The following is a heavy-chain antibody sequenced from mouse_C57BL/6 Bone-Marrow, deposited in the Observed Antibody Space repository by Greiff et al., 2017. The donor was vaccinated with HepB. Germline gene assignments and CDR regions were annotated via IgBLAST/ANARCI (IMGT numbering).Heavy chain of an antibody. CDR1: GFTFSSYG. V-gene: IGHV5-4*01. CDR3: ARAITTGVDY. CDR2: ISDGGSYT. Sequence: EVQRVESGGDLVKPGGSLKLSCAASGFTFSSYGMSWVRLTPDKRLGWVATISDGGSYTYYPDNVKGRFTISRDNAKNNLYLQMSHLKSEDTAMYYCARAITTGVDYGGEGTPLTVSS. J-gene: IGHJ2*01. D-gene: IGHD1-1*01.